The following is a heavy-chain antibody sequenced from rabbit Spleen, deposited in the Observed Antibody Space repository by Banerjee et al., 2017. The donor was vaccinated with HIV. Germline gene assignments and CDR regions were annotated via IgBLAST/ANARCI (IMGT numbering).Heavy chain of an antibody. V-gene: IGHV1S45*01. J-gene: IGHJ6*01. CDR2: IYGGSSGST. Sequence: EESGGDLVKPGGTLTLTCKASGIDFSSSYWICWVRQAPGKGLEWSACIYGGSSGSTYYASWAKGRFTISKTSSTTATLQMTSLTAADTATYFCARDTGTSFSTYGMDLWGQGTLVTVS. CDR1: GIDFSSSYW. D-gene: IGHD8-1*01. CDR3: ARDTGTSFSTYGMDL.